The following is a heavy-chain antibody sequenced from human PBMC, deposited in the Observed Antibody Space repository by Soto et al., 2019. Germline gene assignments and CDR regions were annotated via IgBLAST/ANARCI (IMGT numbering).Heavy chain of an antibody. CDR2: ISLYNGNT. CDR3: AIYHLELFRFDY. V-gene: IGHV1-18*04. D-gene: IGHD2-2*01. J-gene: IGHJ4*02. Sequence: ASVKVSCKAYAFSFTSHGISWVRQAPGQGLEWMGWISLYNGNTNYAQQFQGRVTMTTDTSTSTAYMELRSLRSDDTAMYFCAIYHLELFRFDYWGQGTLVTVSS. CDR1: AFSFTSHG.